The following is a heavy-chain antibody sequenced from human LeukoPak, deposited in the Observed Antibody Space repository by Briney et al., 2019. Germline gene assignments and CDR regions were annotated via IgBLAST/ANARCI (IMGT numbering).Heavy chain of an antibody. CDR3: AKGPVAVAGYYFDH. CDR1: GFTFSSYA. CDR2: ISGSGGTT. V-gene: IGHV3-23*01. J-gene: IGHJ4*02. D-gene: IGHD6-19*01. Sequence: PGGSLRLSCTASGFTFSSYAMNWVRQAPGKGLEWVSSISGSGGTTYYADSVKGRFTTSRDNPNNTLDLQMNSLTAEDTAVYYCAKGPVAVAGYYFDHWGQGTLVTVSS.